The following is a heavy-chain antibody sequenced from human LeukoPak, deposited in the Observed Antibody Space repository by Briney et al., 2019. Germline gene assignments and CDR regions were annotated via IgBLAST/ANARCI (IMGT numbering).Heavy chain of an antibody. Sequence: GGSLRLSCAASGFTFSSYSMNWVRQAPGKGLEWVSSISSSSSYIYYADSVKGRFTISRDNAKNSLYLQMNSLRAEDTALYYCARELIAAAGSPFDYWGQGTLVTVSS. D-gene: IGHD6-13*01. CDR2: ISSSSSYI. CDR3: ARELIAAAGSPFDY. J-gene: IGHJ4*02. V-gene: IGHV3-21*01. CDR1: GFTFSSYS.